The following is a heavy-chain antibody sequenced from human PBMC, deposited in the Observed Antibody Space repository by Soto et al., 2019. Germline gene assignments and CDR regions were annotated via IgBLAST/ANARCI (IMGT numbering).Heavy chain of an antibody. CDR3: ARVEDYGGDY. CDR2: IYYSGST. Sequence: TLSLTCTVSGGSISSGGYYWSWIRQHPGKGLEWIGYIYYSGSTYYNPSLKSRVTISVDASKNQFSLKLSSVTAADTAVYYCARVEDYGGDYWGKGNLVTVSA. J-gene: IGHJ4*02. V-gene: IGHV4-31*03. CDR1: GGSISSGGYY. D-gene: IGHD4-17*01.